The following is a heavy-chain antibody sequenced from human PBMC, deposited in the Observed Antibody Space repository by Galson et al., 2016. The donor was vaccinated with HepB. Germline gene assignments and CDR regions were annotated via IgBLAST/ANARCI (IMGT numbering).Heavy chain of an antibody. J-gene: IGHJ6*02. D-gene: IGHD1-26*01. V-gene: IGHV2-5*02. CDR2: IYWDDNK. Sequence: PALVKPTQTLTLTCTFSGFSVSTSGVGVGWIRQSPGKALEWLALIYWDDNKRCSPSLKSRLSITKDTSKNQVVLTMTNMDPVDTATYYCVHSRVGATGDYYYGLDVWGQGTTVTVS. CDR1: GFSVSTSGVG. CDR3: VHSRVGATGDYYYGLDV.